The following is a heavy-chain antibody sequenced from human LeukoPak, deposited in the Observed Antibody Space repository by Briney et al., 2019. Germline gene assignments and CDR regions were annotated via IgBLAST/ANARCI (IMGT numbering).Heavy chain of an antibody. J-gene: IGHJ6*04. CDR1: GFTFNIYS. D-gene: IGHD3-10*02. Sequence: PGGSLRLSCAASGFTFNIYSMNWVRQAPGKGLEWVSRITSSSHYIYYADSVKGRFTISRDNAKNSLYLQMNSLRAEDTAVYYCAELGITMIGGVWGKGTTVTIFS. CDR3: AELGITMIGGV. V-gene: IGHV3-21*01. CDR2: ITSSSHYI.